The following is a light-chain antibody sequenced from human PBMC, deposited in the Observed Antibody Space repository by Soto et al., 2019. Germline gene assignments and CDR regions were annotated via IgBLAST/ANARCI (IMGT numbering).Light chain of an antibody. CDR2: FAS. CDR1: QSISND. CDR3: QQYNKWPPLT. Sequence: EIVMTQSPGTLSVSPGEVATVSCRASQSISNDLAWYQLKPGQAPRLLIYFASTRATGIPARFSGSGSGTDFALTISSLQSEDSAVYYCQQYNKWPPLTFGGGTKVEIK. J-gene: IGKJ4*01. V-gene: IGKV3-15*01.